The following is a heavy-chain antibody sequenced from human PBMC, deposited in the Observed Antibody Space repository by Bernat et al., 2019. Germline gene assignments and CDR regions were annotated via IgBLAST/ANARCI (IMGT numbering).Heavy chain of an antibody. D-gene: IGHD3-3*01. CDR2: INAHNGYT. V-gene: IGHV1-18*01. CDR1: DYTFPSYG. Sequence: QVQLVQSGAEVKKPGASVKVSCKASDYTFPSYGLSWVRQAPGQGLEWMGWINAHNGYTHYAEKFQGRVTMTTDTSTSTAYMELRGLRSDDTAVYYCARVTSIFGVVSSYYYYMDVWGEGTTVTVSS. CDR3: ARVTSIFGVVSSYYYYMDV. J-gene: IGHJ6*03.